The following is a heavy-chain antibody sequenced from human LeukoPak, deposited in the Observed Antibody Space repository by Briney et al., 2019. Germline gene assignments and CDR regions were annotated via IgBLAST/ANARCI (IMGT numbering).Heavy chain of an antibody. CDR1: GFTFSRYW. D-gene: IGHD3-22*01. J-gene: IGHJ3*02. CDR3: TRTMMGSNAFDI. CDR2: IKNDGSTT. Sequence: GGSLRPSCAASGFTFSRYWMHWVRQAPGKGLVWVARIKNDGSTTIYADSVKGRFTISRDNTKNTLYLQMNSLRAEDTTVYYCTRTMMGSNAFDIWGQGTMVTVSS. V-gene: IGHV3-74*01.